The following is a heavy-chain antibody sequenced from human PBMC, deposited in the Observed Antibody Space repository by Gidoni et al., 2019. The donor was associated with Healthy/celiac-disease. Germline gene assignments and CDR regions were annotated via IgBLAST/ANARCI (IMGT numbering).Heavy chain of an antibody. Sequence: QLVSYGRCLVQPGGSLSRSCAASGFTFRSYRMHWVRQAPGKGLVWVPRINSDGNSTSYADAVKGRFTISRDNAKNTLYLQMNSLRAEDTAVYYCARGFYCGGDCYHVWWFDPWGQGTLVTVSS. CDR1: GFTFRSYR. J-gene: IGHJ5*02. CDR2: INSDGNST. CDR3: ARGFYCGGDCYHVWWFDP. D-gene: IGHD2-21*02. V-gene: IGHV3-74*01.